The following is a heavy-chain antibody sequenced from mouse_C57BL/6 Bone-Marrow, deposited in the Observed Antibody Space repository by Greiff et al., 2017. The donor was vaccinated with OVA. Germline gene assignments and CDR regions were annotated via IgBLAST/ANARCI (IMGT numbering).Heavy chain of an antibody. CDR2: IYPRDGST. V-gene: IGHV1-85*01. CDR1: GYTFTSYD. Sequence: QVQLQQSGPDLVKPGASVKLSCKASGYTFTSYDINWVQQRPGQGLEWIGWIYPRDGSTNYNDKFKGKATFTVDTSSSTAYMELHSLTTEASAVSFCARGGTTVVATDYYAMDDWGQGTSVTVSS. CDR3: ARGGTTVVATDYYAMDD. J-gene: IGHJ4*01. D-gene: IGHD1-1*01.